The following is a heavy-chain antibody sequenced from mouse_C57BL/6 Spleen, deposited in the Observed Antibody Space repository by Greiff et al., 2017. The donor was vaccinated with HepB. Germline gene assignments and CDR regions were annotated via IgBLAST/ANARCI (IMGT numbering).Heavy chain of an antibody. V-gene: IGHV1-62-2*01. CDR2: FYPGSGSI. CDR3: ARHEEVVYDGYSNWYFDV. D-gene: IGHD2-3*01. Sequence: QVQLQQSGAELVKPGASVKLSCKASGYTFTEYTIHWVKQRSGQGLEWIGWFYPGSGSIKYNEKFKDKATLTADKSSSTVYMELSRLTSEDSAVYFCARHEEVVYDGYSNWYFDVWGTGTTVTVSS. CDR1: GYTFTEYT. J-gene: IGHJ1*03.